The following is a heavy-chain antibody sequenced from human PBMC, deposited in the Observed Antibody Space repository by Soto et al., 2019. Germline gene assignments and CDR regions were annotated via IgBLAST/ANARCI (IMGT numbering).Heavy chain of an antibody. D-gene: IGHD3-16*02. Sequence: QVQLVESGGGVVQPGTSVRLSCAASGFMFSSYGLHWVRQAPGKGLELVSVISFDGSEKDVADSVQGRFTISRDNSKNIISLQINSLRADDTAVYYCVATTSYDSALGSYRYWGDAFALWGQGTTVTVFS. CDR1: GFMFSSYG. V-gene: IGHV3-30*03. CDR2: ISFDGSEK. CDR3: VATTSYDSALGSYRYWGDAFAL. J-gene: IGHJ3*01.